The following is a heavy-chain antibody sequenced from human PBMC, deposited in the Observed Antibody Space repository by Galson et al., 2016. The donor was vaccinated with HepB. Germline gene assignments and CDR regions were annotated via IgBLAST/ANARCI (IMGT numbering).Heavy chain of an antibody. CDR1: GFSLSTSGVG. CDR2: IYWDDDK. V-gene: IGHV2-5*02. Sequence: PALVKPPQTLTLTCTFSGFSLSTSGVGVGWIRQPPGKALEWLALIYWDDDKRYSPSLKSRLTITKDTSKNQVVLTMTSMDPVDTATYYCAHRLEAVAGGRGIAEVFDYWGQGTLVTVSS. J-gene: IGHJ4*02. CDR3: AHRLEAVAGGRGIAEVFDY. D-gene: IGHD6-19*01.